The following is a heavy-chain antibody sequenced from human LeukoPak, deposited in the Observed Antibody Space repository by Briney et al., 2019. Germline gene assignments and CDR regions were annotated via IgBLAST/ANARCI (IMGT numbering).Heavy chain of an antibody. J-gene: IGHJ5*02. CDR1: GFTFSSYA. Sequence: GGSLRLSCAASGFTFSSYAMSWVRQAPGKGVGWVSAISGSGGSTYSADSVKGRFTISRDNSKYTLYLQMNSLRVEVTAVYYCAKEPSHYGPRGWFDPWGQGTLVTVSS. CDR2: ISGSGGST. D-gene: IGHD3-10*01. V-gene: IGHV3-23*01. CDR3: AKEPSHYGPRGWFDP.